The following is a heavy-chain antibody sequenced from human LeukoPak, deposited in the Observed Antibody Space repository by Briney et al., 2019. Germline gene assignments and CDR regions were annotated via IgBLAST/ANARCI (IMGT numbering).Heavy chain of an antibody. V-gene: IGHV4-34*01. CDR1: GGSFSGYY. CDR2: INHSGST. Sequence: PSETLSLTCAVYGGSFSGYYWSWIRQPPGKGLEWIGEINHSGSTNYNPSLKSRVTISVDTSKNQFSLKLSSVTAADTAVYYCARLLYSSNFDLWGRGTLVAVSS. D-gene: IGHD6-13*01. CDR3: ARLLYSSNFDL. J-gene: IGHJ2*01.